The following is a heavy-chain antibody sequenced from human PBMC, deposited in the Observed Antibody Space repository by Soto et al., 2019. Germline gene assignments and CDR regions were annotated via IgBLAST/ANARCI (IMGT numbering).Heavy chain of an antibody. J-gene: IGHJ4*02. D-gene: IGHD3-22*01. Sequence: PSETLSLTCAVSGGSISSGGYSWSWIRQPPGKGLEWIGYIYHTGSSFYNPSLRSRATISVDRSKNQFSLNLSSVTAADTAVYYCARGDTMIVVAFDSWGQGTLVTVS. V-gene: IGHV4-30-2*01. CDR3: ARGDTMIVVAFDS. CDR1: GGSISSGGYS. CDR2: IYHTGSS.